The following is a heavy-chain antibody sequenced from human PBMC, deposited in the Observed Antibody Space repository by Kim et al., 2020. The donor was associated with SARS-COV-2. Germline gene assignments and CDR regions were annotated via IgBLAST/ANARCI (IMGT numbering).Heavy chain of an antibody. Sequence: GGSLRLSCAASGFTFDDYAMHWVRQAPGKGLEWVSGISWNSGSIGYAYAVKGRFTISRDNANNSLDLQMNSLRVEDTALYYCAKDTGCSGGFCYSCDY. CDR3: AKDTGCSGGFCYSCDY. V-gene: IGHV3-9*01. CDR1: GFTFDDYA. CDR2: ISWNSGSI. J-gene: IGHJ4*01. D-gene: IGHD2-15*01.